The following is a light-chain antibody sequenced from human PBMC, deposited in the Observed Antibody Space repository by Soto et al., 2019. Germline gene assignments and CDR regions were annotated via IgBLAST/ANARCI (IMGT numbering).Light chain of an antibody. CDR2: SNN. CDR1: SSNIGSNY. CDR3: AAWDDTLSVWV. Sequence: QPVLTQPPSASGTPGQRVTISCSGSSSNIGSNYGYWYQQLPGTAPKLLIYSNNQRPSGVPDRFSGSKSGTSASLAISGLRSEDEADYYCAAWDDTLSVWVFGGGTKLTVL. V-gene: IGLV1-47*02. J-gene: IGLJ3*02.